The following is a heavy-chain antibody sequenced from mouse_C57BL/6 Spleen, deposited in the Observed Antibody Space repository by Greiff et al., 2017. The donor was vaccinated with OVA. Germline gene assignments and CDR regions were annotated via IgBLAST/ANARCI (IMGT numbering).Heavy chain of an antibody. Sequence: SGAELVRPGASVTLSCKASGYTFTDYEMHWVKQTPVHGLEWIGAIDPETGGTAYNQKFKGKAILTADKSSSTAYMELRSLTSEDSAVYYCTRKWLAYWGQGTLVTVSA. CDR3: TRKWLAY. J-gene: IGHJ3*01. V-gene: IGHV1-15*01. CDR2: IDPETGGT. CDR1: GYTFTDYE.